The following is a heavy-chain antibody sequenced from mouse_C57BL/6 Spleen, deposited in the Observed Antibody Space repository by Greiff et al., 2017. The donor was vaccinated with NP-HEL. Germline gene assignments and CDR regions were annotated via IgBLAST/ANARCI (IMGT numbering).Heavy chain of an antibody. CDR2: ISSGGSYT. CDR1: GFTFSSYG. CDR3: ARQGYYGSSPYWYFDV. Sequence: DVMLVESGGDLVKPGGSLKLSCAASGFTFSSYGMSWVRQTPDKRLEWVATISSGGSYTYYPDRVKGRFTISRDNAKNTLYLQMSSLKSEDTAMYYCARQGYYGSSPYWYFDVWGTGTTVTVSS. D-gene: IGHD1-1*01. V-gene: IGHV5-6*02. J-gene: IGHJ1*03.